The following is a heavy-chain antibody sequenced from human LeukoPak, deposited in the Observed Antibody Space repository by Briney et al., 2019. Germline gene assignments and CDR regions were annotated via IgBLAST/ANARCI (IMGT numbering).Heavy chain of an antibody. CDR3: ARVGVRGYSDY. J-gene: IGHJ4*02. V-gene: IGHV4-30-4*01. D-gene: IGHD5-12*01. CDR1: GGSISSGDYY. Sequence: SETLSLTCTVSGGSISSGDYYWSWIRQPPGKGLEWIGYIYYSGSTYYNPSLKSRVTISVDTSKDQFSLKLSSVTAADTAVYYCARVGVRGYSDYWGQGTLVTVSS. CDR2: IYYSGST.